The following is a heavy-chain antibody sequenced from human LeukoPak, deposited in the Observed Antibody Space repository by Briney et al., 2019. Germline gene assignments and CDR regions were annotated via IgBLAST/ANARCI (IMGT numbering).Heavy chain of an antibody. D-gene: IGHD3-3*01. CDR2: ISWNSGSI. CDR3: AKEISVGSSYQGWYFDL. CDR1: GLTVDDYA. Sequence: GGSLRLSCAASGLTVDDYAMHWVRQAPGKGLEWVSGISWNSGSIGYADSVKGRFTISRDNAKNSLYLQMNSLRADDTALYYCAKEISVGSSYQGWYFDLWGRRTLVTVSS. J-gene: IGHJ2*01. V-gene: IGHV3-9*01.